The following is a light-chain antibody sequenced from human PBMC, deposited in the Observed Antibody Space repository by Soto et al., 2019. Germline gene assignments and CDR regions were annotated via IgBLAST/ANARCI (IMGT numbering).Light chain of an antibody. J-gene: IGLJ2*01. CDR2: TNS. CDR3: AAWDDSLTAHVV. Sequence: QSVLTQPPSASGTPGQRVTISCSGSSTNIGSSPVNWYQQLPGTAPKLLIYTNSRRPSGVPDRFSGSKSGTSASLAISGLQSEDEADYYCAAWDDSLTAHVVFGGGTKVTVL. CDR1: STNIGSSP. V-gene: IGLV1-44*01.